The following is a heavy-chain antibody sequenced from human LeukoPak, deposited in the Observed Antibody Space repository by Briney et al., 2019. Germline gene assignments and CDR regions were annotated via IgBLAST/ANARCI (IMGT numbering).Heavy chain of an antibody. Sequence: GGSLRLSCAASGFTFSSYAMSWVRQAPGKGLEWVSVIGDGGNTYYADSVKGRFTISRDNSKNTLFLQMNSVRVEDTAVYYCARGSSSSSYSPFDYWGQGTLVTVSS. CDR2: IGDGGNT. V-gene: IGHV3-23*01. CDR1: GFTFSSYA. D-gene: IGHD2-15*01. J-gene: IGHJ4*02. CDR3: ARGSSSSSYSPFDY.